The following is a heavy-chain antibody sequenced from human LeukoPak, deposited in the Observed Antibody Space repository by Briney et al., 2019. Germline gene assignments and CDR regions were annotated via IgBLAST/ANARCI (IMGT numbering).Heavy chain of an antibody. V-gene: IGHV3-23*01. Sequence: GGSLRLSCAAAGFNFSNYAISWVRQAPGKGLEWVSVIGDGDGTTYYADSVKGRFTISRDNPKNTLYLQMNSLRAGDTAVYFCAKSLQFFNGYFDPWGRGTLVTVSS. CDR3: AKSLQFFNGYFDP. CDR1: GFNFSNYA. CDR2: IGDGDGTT. J-gene: IGHJ2*01. D-gene: IGHD3-3*01.